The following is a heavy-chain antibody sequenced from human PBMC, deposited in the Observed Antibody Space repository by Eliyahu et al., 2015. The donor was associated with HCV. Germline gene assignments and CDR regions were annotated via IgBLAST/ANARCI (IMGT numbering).Heavy chain of an antibody. D-gene: IGHD3-22*01. CDR2: IYSDGST. Sequence: EVQLVETGGGLIQPGGSLRLSCAASGLTVSSNYMSWVRQAPGKGLEWVSVIYSDGSTYYADSVKGRFTISRDKSKNTLYLQMNSLRAEDTAVYYCARDYYDSSGYYFFDYWGQGTLVTVSS. CDR1: GLTVSSNY. J-gene: IGHJ4*02. CDR3: ARDYYDSSGYYFFDY. V-gene: IGHV3-53*02.